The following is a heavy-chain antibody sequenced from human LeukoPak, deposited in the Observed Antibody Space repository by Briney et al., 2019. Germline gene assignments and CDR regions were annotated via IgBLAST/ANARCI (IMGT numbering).Heavy chain of an antibody. CDR2: AYYSGST. J-gene: IGHJ4*02. CDR3: ARLYYDSSGQYYFDY. CDR1: GDSISSHY. V-gene: IGHV4-59*11. Sequence: SETLSLTCTVSGDSISSHYWSWIRQPPGKGLEWIGYAYYSGSTNYNPSLKSRVTISVDTSKNQFTLKLSSVTAADAAMYYCARLYYDSSGQYYFDYWGQGTLVTVSS. D-gene: IGHD3-22*01.